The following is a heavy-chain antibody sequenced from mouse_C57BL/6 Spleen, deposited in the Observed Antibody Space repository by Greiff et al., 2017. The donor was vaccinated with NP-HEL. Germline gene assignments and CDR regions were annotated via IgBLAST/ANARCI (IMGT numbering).Heavy chain of an antibody. CDR1: GYTFTSYW. D-gene: IGHD2-3*01. CDR2: IDPSDSYT. Sequence: VQLQQPGAELVKPGASVKLSCKASGYTFTSYWMQWVKQRPGQGLEWIGEIDPSDSYTNYNQKFKGKATLTVDTSSSTAYMQLSSLTSEDSAVYYCARGIYDGYYVGYWGQGTTLTVSS. V-gene: IGHV1-50*01. CDR3: ARGIYDGYYVGY. J-gene: IGHJ2*01.